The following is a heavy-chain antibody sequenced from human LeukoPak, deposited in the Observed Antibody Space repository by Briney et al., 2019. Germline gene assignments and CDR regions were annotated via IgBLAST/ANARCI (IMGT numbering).Heavy chain of an antibody. J-gene: IGHJ4*02. V-gene: IGHV3-74*01. D-gene: IGHD6-19*01. CDR3: ARDGQGIAVAFDY. CDR1: TFTFSNYW. CDR2: INGDGSST. Sequence: GGSLRLSCAASTFTFSNYWMHWVRQAPGKGLVWVSRINGDGSSTRYADSVKGRFTISRDNAKNSLYLQMNSLRAEDTAVYYCARDGQGIAVAFDYWGQGTLVTVSS.